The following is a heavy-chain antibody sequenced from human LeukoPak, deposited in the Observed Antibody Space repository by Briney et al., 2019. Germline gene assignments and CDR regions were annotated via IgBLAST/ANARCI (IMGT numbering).Heavy chain of an antibody. CDR3: ARFGLRGPLETYYYYGMDV. V-gene: IGHV1-2*02. D-gene: IGHD3-10*01. J-gene: IGHJ6*02. Sequence: GASVKVSCKASGYTFTGYYMHWVRQAPGQGLEWMGWINPNSGGTNHAQKLQGRVTMTTDTSTSTAYMELRSLRSDDTAVYYCARFGLRGPLETYYYYGMDVWGQGTTVTVSS. CDR2: INPNSGGT. CDR1: GYTFTGYY.